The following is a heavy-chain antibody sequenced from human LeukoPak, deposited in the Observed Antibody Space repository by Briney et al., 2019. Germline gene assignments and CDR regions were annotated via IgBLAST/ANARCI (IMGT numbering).Heavy chain of an antibody. CDR2: INWNGGST. CDR3: ARRRITMVRGVILSYYFDY. J-gene: IGHJ4*02. V-gene: IGHV3-20*04. D-gene: IGHD3-10*01. CDR1: GFTFDDYG. Sequence: GGSLRLSCAASGFTFDDYGMSWVRQAPGKGLEWVSGINWNGGSTGYADSVKGRFTISRDNAKNSLYMQMNSLRAEDTALYYCARRRITMVRGVILSYYFDYWGQGTLVTVSS.